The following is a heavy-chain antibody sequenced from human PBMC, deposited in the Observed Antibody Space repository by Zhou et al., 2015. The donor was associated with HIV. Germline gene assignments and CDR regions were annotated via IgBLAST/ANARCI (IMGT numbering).Heavy chain of an antibody. D-gene: IGHD3-22*01. J-gene: IGHJ4*02. CDR1: GGTLSDYI. Sequence: QVQLVQSGAEVKKPGSAVKVSCKASGGTLSDYIINWVRQAPGQGLEWMGGITPSFGSVNEAQRFQGRVTITRDTSASTAYMELSSLRSEDTAVYYCARSRGDSSGYYYAGFDYWGQGTLVTVSS. CDR3: ARSRGDSSGYYYAGFDY. CDR2: ITPSFGSV. V-gene: IGHV1-69*06.